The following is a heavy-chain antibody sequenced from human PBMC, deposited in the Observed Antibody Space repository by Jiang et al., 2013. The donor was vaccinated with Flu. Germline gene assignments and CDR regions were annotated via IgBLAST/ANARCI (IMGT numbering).Heavy chain of an antibody. CDR2: INAGNGNT. D-gene: IGHD3-22*01. Sequence: GAEVKKPGASVKVSCKASGYTFTSYAMHWVRQAPGQRLEWMGWINAGNGNTKYSQKFQGRVTITRDTSASTAYMELSSLRSEDTAVYYCAYDSSGYYHSFDYWGQGTLVTVSS. V-gene: IGHV1-3*01. CDR3: AYDSSGYYHSFDY. J-gene: IGHJ4*02. CDR1: GYTFTSYA.